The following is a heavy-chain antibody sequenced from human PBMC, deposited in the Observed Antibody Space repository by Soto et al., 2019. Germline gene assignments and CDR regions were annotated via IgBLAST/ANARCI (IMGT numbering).Heavy chain of an antibody. D-gene: IGHD3-3*01. V-gene: IGHV3-23*01. CDR2: ISGSGGST. J-gene: IGHJ6*03. Sequence: PGGSLRLSCAASGFTFSSYAMSWVRQAPGKGLEWVSAISGSGGSTYYADSVKGRFTISRDNSKNTLYLQMNSLRAEDTAVYYCAKAYQDKYDFWSGSPSARYYYYYMDVWGKGTTVTVSS. CDR1: GFTFSSYA. CDR3: AKAYQDKYDFWSGSPSARYYYYYMDV.